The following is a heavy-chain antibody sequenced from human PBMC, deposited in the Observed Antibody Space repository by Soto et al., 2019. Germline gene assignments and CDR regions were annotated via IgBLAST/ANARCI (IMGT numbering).Heavy chain of an antibody. J-gene: IGHJ4*02. CDR3: ARGSIAVAGRNQLDY. V-gene: IGHV1-3*01. CDR2: INAANGHT. CDR1: GYFFTSYA. D-gene: IGHD6-19*01. Sequence: QVQLVQSGPEVKKTGASVKVSCRASGYFFTSYAIHWVRQAPGPRLEWLGWINAANGHTKYSQNFQGRVTITRDTSANTVYLEVSSLHSGDTAVYYCARGSIAVAGRNQLDYWGQGTRVTVFS.